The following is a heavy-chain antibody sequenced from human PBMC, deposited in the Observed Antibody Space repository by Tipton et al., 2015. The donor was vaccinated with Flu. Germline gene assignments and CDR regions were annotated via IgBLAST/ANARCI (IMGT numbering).Heavy chain of an antibody. CDR1: GDSMSSGGFY. Sequence: TLSLTCTVSGDSMSSGGFYWSWIRQHPGKGLEWIGEINHSGSTNHNPSLKSRITISVDTSKNQFSLKLSSVSAADTAVYYCARVSDTSDYYLPYWGQGTLVTVSS. CDR2: INHSGST. CDR3: ARVSDTSDYYLPY. V-gene: IGHV4-31*03. D-gene: IGHD3-22*01. J-gene: IGHJ4*02.